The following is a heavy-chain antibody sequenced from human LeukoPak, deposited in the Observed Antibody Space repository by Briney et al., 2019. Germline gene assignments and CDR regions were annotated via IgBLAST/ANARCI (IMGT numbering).Heavy chain of an antibody. V-gene: IGHV1-69*13. D-gene: IGHD3-3*01. CDR1: GGTFSSYA. J-gene: IGHJ4*02. CDR2: IIPIFGTA. Sequence: ASVKVSCKASGGTFSSYAISWVRQAPGQGLEWMGGIIPIFGTANYAQKFQGRVTITADESTSTAYMELSSLRSEDTAVYYCARASDRAQNYDFWGGYFSRFDYWGQGTLVTVSS. CDR3: ARASDRAQNYDFWGGYFSRFDY.